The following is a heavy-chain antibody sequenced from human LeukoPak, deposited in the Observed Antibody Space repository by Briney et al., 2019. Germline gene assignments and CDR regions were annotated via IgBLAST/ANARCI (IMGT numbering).Heavy chain of an antibody. V-gene: IGHV1-69*04. CDR3: ARDRGWSDEVGYLDY. CDR1: GGTFSSYA. Sequence: ASVKVSCKASGGTFSSYAISWVRQAPGQGLEWMGRIIPILGIANYAQKFQGRVTIAADKSTSTAYMELSSLRSEDTAVYYCARDRGWSDEVGYLDYWGQGTLVTVSS. CDR2: IIPILGIA. J-gene: IGHJ4*02. D-gene: IGHD2-15*01.